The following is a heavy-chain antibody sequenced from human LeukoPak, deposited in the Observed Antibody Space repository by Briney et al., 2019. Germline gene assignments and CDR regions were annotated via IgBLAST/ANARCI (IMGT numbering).Heavy chain of an antibody. D-gene: IGHD2/OR15-2a*01. Sequence: PGGFLRLSCAASGNYWMHWVRQVPGKGLVWVSHINSDGSWTSYADSVKGRFTISKDNAKNTVYLQMNSLRAEGTAVYYCVSFYETYWGRGTLVTVSS. V-gene: IGHV3-74*01. CDR3: VSFYETY. CDR1: GNYW. CDR2: INSDGSWT. J-gene: IGHJ4*02.